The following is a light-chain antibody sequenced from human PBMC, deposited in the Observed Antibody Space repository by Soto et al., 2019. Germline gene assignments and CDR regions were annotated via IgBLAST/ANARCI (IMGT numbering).Light chain of an antibody. CDR1: QIVSSN. CDR2: GAS. J-gene: IGKJ1*01. Sequence: EIVMTQSPATLSVSPGERAILSCRASQIVSSNLAWYQQKPGQAPRLLIYGASTRATGIPARFSGSGSGTEFTLTISSLQSEDFAVYYCQQYNNWPPGTFGQGTKVEIK. CDR3: QQYNNWPPGT. V-gene: IGKV3-15*01.